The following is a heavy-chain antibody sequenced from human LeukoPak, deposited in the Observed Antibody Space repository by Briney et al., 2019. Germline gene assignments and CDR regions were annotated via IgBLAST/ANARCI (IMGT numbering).Heavy chain of an antibody. V-gene: IGHV3-21*01. J-gene: IGHJ6*02. CDR3: ARVLLVHDYYYGMDV. CDR1: GFTFSNYN. CDR2: ISSRSGYI. D-gene: IGHD3-16*01. Sequence: GGSLRLSCAASGFTFSNYNMNWVRQAPGKGLEWVSSISSRSGYIYYADSLKGRFTISRDNAKNSLYLQMNSLGAEDTAVYYCARVLLVHDYYYGMDVWGQGTTVTVSS.